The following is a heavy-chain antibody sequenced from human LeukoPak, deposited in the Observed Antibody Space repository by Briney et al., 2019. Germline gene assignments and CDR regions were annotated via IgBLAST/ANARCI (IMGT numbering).Heavy chain of an antibody. CDR2: IKQDGSEK. D-gene: IGHD6-19*01. Sequence: PGGSLRLFCAASGFTFSSYWMSWVRQAPGKGLEWVANIKQDGSEKYYVDSVKGRFTISRDNAKNSLYLQMNSLRAEDTAVYYCARDSSGWYVAALAPDPCDYWGQGTLVTVSS. CDR1: GFTFSSYW. CDR3: ARDSSGWYVAALAPDPCDY. V-gene: IGHV3-7*01. J-gene: IGHJ4*02.